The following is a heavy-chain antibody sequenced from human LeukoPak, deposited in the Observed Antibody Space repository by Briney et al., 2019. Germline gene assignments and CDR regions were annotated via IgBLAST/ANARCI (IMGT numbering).Heavy chain of an antibody. CDR1: GGSFSGYY. CDR3: AREGYSYGPGGGYYFDY. Sequence: PSETLSLTCAVYGGSFSGYYWSWIRQPPGKGLEWIGYIYYSGSTNYNPSLKSRVTISVDTSKNQFSLKLSSVTAAATAVYYCAREGYSYGPGGGYYFDYWGQGTLVTVSS. CDR2: IYYSGST. D-gene: IGHD5-18*01. J-gene: IGHJ4*02. V-gene: IGHV4-59*01.